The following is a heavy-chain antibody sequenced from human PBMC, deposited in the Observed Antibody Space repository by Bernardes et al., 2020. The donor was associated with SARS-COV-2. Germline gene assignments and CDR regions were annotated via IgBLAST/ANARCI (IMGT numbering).Heavy chain of an antibody. J-gene: IGHJ5*01. CDR2: ISSGSDYR. CDR3: ARGGDFWSAYDPTSNWFDS. D-gene: IGHD3-3*01. CDR1: GFSFTSYS. Sequence: GGSLRLSCAGSGFSFTSYSHHWVRQAPGKGLEWVSSISSGSDYRHYADSVKGRFTISRDNAKNSLYLQMKSLRADDTGVYFCARGGDFWSAYDPTSNWFDSWGQGTLVTVSS. V-gene: IGHV3-21*01.